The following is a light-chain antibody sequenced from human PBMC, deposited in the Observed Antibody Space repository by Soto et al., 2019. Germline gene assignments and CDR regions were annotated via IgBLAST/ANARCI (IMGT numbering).Light chain of an antibody. CDR1: SSNIVSNY. V-gene: IGLV1-51*01. J-gene: IGLJ3*02. Sequence: QSVLTQPPSVSAAPGQTVTISCSGSSSNIVSNYVSWYQQLPGTAPKLLICDNNKRPSGIPDRFSGYKSGTSATLGITGLQTGDEADYYCGTWDSSLSAGVFGGGTKLTVL. CDR3: GTWDSSLSAGV. CDR2: DNN.